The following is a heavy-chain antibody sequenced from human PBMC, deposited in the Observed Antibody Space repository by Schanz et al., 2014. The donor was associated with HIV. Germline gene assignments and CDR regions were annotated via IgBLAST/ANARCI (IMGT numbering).Heavy chain of an antibody. CDR1: GFTFTSFG. Sequence: QVQLVESGGGVVQPGRSLRLSCAASGFTFTSFGMHWVRQAPGKGLDWVAVIWYDGSNKYYADSVKGRFTISRDNAKNTLHLQMNSLRVEDTAVYFCARGLVTWGQGTLVTVSS. J-gene: IGHJ4*02. CDR3: ARGLVT. V-gene: IGHV3-33*01. D-gene: IGHD2-21*02. CDR2: IWYDGSNK.